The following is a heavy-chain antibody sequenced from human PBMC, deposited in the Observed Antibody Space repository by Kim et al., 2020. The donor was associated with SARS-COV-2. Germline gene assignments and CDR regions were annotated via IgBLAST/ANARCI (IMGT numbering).Heavy chain of an antibody. Sequence: GGSLRLSCAASGFTFSSYSMNWVRQAPGKGLEWVSYISSSSSTIYYADSVKGRFTISRDNAKNSLYLQMNSLRDEDTAVYYCAKEGGSGYDIPGFDYWGQGTLVTVSS. D-gene: IGHD5-12*01. CDR2: ISSSSSTI. CDR1: GFTFSSYS. J-gene: IGHJ4*02. CDR3: AKEGGSGYDIPGFDY. V-gene: IGHV3-48*02.